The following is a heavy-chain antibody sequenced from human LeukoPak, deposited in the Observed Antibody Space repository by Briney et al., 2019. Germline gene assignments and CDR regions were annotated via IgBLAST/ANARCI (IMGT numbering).Heavy chain of an antibody. CDR3: ARTTFYDILTGAPSAFDY. Sequence: PGGSLRLSCAASGFTFGSYWMHWVRQAPGKGLVWVSRINSDGSSTSYADSVKGRFTISRDNAKNTLYLQMNSLRAEDTAVYYCARTTFYDILTGAPSAFDYWGQGTLVTVSS. D-gene: IGHD3-9*01. V-gene: IGHV3-74*01. CDR2: INSDGSST. J-gene: IGHJ4*02. CDR1: GFTFGSYW.